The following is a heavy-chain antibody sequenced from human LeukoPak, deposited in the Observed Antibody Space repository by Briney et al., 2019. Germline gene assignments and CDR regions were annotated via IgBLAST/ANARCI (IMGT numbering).Heavy chain of an antibody. CDR3: AKGDIVVVPAANWFDP. V-gene: IGHV3-23*01. J-gene: IGHJ5*02. CDR1: GFTFSSYA. D-gene: IGHD2-2*01. CDR2: ISGSGGST. Sequence: GGSLRLSCAASGFTFSSYAMSWVRQAPGKGLEWVSAISGSGGSTYYADSVKGRFTISRDNSKNTRYLQMNSLRAEDTAVYYCAKGDIVVVPAANWFDPWGQGTLVTASS.